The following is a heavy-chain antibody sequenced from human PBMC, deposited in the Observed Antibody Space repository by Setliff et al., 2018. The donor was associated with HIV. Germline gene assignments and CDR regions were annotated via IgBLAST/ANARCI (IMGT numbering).Heavy chain of an antibody. CDR3: ARDYSPTFYYYDSSGTFDY. Sequence: SVKVSCKASGGAFSSYAISWVRQAPGQGLEWMGGISPILGIANYAQKFQGRVTITADESTSTAYMELSSLRSEHTAVYYCARDYSPTFYYYDSSGTFDYWGQGTLVTVSS. V-gene: IGHV1-69*10. J-gene: IGHJ4*02. D-gene: IGHD3-22*01. CDR1: GGAFSSYA. CDR2: ISPILGIA.